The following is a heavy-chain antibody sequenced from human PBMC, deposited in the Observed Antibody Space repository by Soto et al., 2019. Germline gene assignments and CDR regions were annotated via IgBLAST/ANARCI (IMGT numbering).Heavy chain of an antibody. CDR1: GFTFSSYS. D-gene: IGHD4-17*01. CDR3: ASTVTKADFNWFDP. V-gene: IGHV3-48*02. CDR2: ISSSSSTI. Sequence: EVQLVESGGGLVQPGGSLRLSCAASGFTFSSYSMNWVRQAPGKGLEWVSYISSSSSTIYYADSVKGRFTISRDNAKNSLYLQMNSLRDEDTAVYYCASTVTKADFNWFDPWGQGTLVTVSS. J-gene: IGHJ5*02.